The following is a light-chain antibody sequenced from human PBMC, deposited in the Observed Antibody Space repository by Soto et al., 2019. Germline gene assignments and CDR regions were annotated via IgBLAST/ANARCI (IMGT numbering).Light chain of an antibody. Sequence: EIVLTQSPGTLSLSPGERATLSCRASQSVTSSYLAWYQQKAGQAPRLLIYGASNRATGIPDRFSGSGSGTDFTLTISRLEPEDFAVYYCQQYGSSHRTFGQGTKVEIK. CDR1: QSVTSSY. V-gene: IGKV3-20*01. CDR2: GAS. J-gene: IGKJ1*01. CDR3: QQYGSSHRT.